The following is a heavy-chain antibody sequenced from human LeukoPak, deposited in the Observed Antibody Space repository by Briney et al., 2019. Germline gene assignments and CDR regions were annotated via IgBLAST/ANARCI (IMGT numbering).Heavy chain of an antibody. Sequence: PGGSLRLSCAASGFTFSDYYMSWIRQAPGKGLEWISYISSSGSTIYYANSVKGRFTIFRDNAKNSLCLQMNSLRAEDTAVYFCVRRVFGYSYGPEEPYYFDFWGQGTLVTVSS. CDR2: ISSSGSTI. CDR3: VRRVFGYSYGPEEPYYFDF. J-gene: IGHJ4*02. V-gene: IGHV3-11*01. D-gene: IGHD5-18*01. CDR1: GFTFSDYY.